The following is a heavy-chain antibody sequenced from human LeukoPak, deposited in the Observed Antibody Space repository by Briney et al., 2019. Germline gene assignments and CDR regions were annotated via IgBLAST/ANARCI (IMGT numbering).Heavy chain of an antibody. CDR2: IRSDGSNK. V-gene: IGHV3-30*02. CDR3: AKDHGYCSSTSCSRYFQH. Sequence: QPGGSLRLSCAASGFTFSSYGMHWVRQAPGKGLEWVAFIRSDGSNKYYADSVKGRFTISRDNSKLYLQMNSLRAEDTAVYYCAKDHGYCSSTSCSRYFQHWGQGTLVTVSS. J-gene: IGHJ1*01. D-gene: IGHD2-2*01. CDR1: GFTFSSYG.